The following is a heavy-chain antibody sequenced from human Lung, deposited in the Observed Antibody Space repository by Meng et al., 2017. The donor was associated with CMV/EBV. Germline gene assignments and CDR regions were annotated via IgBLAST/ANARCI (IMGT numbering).Heavy chain of an antibody. J-gene: IGHJ4*02. Sequence: GCFRQGSCNWSWIRQPPGKTLEWIGYIYYSGSTNYNSSLKGRVIISADTSKNQFSLKLSSVTAADTAVYYCARGGGTTVAPTLDYWGQGTLVTVSS. CDR1: GCFRQGSCN. D-gene: IGHD4-23*01. V-gene: IGHV4-61*01. CDR2: IYYSGST. CDR3: ARGGGTTVAPTLDY.